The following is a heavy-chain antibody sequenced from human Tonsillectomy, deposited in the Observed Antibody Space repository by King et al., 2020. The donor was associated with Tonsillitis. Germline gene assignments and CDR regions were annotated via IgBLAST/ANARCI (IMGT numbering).Heavy chain of an antibody. CDR1: GFTFSSYA. Sequence: QLVQSGGGVVQPGRSLRLSCAASGFTFSSYAMHWVRQAPGKGLEWVAVISYDGSNKYYADSVKGRFTISRDNSKNTLYLQMNSLRAEDTAVYYCARDTTMIVVVQDAFDIWGQGTMVTVSS. J-gene: IGHJ3*02. CDR2: ISYDGSNK. V-gene: IGHV3-30*04. CDR3: ARDTTMIVVVQDAFDI. D-gene: IGHD3-22*01.